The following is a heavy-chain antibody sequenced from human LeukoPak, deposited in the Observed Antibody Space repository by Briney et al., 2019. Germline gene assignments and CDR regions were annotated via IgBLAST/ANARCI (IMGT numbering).Heavy chain of an antibody. Sequence: SGGSLKLSCAASGFTFSGSAMHWVHQASGKGLEWVGRIRSKANSYATAYDVSANGRFTISRDDLKNTAYLQMNSLKIEDTAVYYCTRLAEGYNGLDVWGQGTTVTVSS. CDR1: GFTFSGSA. CDR3: TRLAEGYNGLDV. CDR2: IRSKANSYAT. J-gene: IGHJ6*02. V-gene: IGHV3-73*01.